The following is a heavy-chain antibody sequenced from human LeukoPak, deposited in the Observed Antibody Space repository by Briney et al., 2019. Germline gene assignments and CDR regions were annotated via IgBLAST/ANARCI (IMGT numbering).Heavy chain of an antibody. CDR3: ARVGLDRRGYSGYEAFDY. CDR1: GFTFSSYS. V-gene: IGHV3-21*01. CDR2: ISTSSSYI. Sequence: GGSLRLSCAASGFTFSSYSMNWVRQAPGKGLEWVSSISTSSSYIYYADAVKGRFTISRDNAKNSLYLQINSLRAEDTAVYYCARVGLDRRGYSGYEAFDYWGQGTLVTVSS. J-gene: IGHJ4*02. D-gene: IGHD5-12*01.